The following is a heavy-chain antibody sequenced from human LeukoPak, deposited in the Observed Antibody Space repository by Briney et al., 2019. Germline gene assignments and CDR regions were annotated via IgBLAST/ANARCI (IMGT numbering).Heavy chain of an antibody. D-gene: IGHD3-22*01. V-gene: IGHV4-39*07. J-gene: IGHJ1*01. Sequence: PSETLSLTCTVSGGSISSSSYYWGWIRQPPGKGLEWIGSIYYSGSTYYNPSLKSRVTTSVDTSKNQFSLKLSSVTAADTAVYYCARDQRWVGGSGYYFIQHWGQGTLVTVSS. CDR3: ARDQRWVGGSGYYFIQH. CDR2: IYYSGST. CDR1: GGSISSSSYY.